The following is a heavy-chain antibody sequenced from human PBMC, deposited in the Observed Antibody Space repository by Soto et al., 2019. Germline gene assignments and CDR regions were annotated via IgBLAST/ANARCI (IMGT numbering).Heavy chain of an antibody. CDR3: ARGGLRRITMVRGVINS. V-gene: IGHV1-8*01. CDR1: GYTFTSYD. J-gene: IGHJ4*02. D-gene: IGHD3-10*01. Sequence: ASVKVSCKASGYTFTSYDINWVRQATGQGLEWMGWMNPNSGNTGYAQKFQGRVTMTRNTSISTAYMELSSLRSEDTAVYYCARGGLRRITMVRGVINSWGQGTLVTVS. CDR2: MNPNSGNT.